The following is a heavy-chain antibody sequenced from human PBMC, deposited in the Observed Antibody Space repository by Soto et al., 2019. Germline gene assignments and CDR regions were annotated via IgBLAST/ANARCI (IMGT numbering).Heavy chain of an antibody. CDR1: GFNFSFYA. D-gene: IGHD1-1*01. Sequence: EVQLLESGGSLVQPGRSLRLSCAASGFNFSFYAMSWVRQAPGKGLEWVSGLTGSGSATYYAASVEGRFTISRDNSKNTLYLQMNSLRAEDTAIYYCAKGYRWNPGGPDYWGQGTPVTVSS. CDR3: AKGYRWNPGGPDY. CDR2: LTGSGSAT. V-gene: IGHV3-23*01. J-gene: IGHJ4*02.